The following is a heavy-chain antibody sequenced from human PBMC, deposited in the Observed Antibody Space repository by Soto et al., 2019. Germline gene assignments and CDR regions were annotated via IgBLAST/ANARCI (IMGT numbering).Heavy chain of an antibody. CDR2: ISGSGFKK. Sequence: EVVLLESGGGLEQPGGSLRLSCAASGFIFENFGMSWVRQAPGKGLEWISSISGSGFKKYYADSVKGRFTISRDNSKSTVYLELNNLSAEDTAVYHCAKNQGVELVPLAPVDWFDPWGQGSVVTVSS. J-gene: IGHJ5*02. CDR1: GFIFENFG. V-gene: IGHV3-23*01. D-gene: IGHD1-26*01. CDR3: AKNQGVELVPLAPVDWFDP.